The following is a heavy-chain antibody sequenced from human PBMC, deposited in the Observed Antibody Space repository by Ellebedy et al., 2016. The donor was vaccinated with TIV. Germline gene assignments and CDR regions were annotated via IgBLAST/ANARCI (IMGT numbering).Heavy chain of an antibody. D-gene: IGHD3/OR15-3a*01. J-gene: IGHJ3*02. CDR1: GGSFSGYY. Sequence: SETLSLXCAVCGGSFSGYYWSWIRQPPGKGLEWIGEINHSGSTTYNPSLKSRVTIAIDTSKNQFSLNLTSVTAADTAVYFCARDQFGLGSDAFDIWGQGTVVTVSS. CDR3: ARDQFGLGSDAFDI. CDR2: INHSGST. V-gene: IGHV4-34*01.